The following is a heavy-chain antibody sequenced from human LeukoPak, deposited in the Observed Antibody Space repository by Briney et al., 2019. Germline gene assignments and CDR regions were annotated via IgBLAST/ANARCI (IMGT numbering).Heavy chain of an antibody. V-gene: IGHV1-18*01. CDR1: GYTFTSYG. CDR3: AREGAFWSGYFLYYFDY. Sequence: ASVKVSCKASGYTFTSYGISWVRQAPGQGLEWMGWISAYNGNTNYAQKLQGRVTMTTDTSTSTAYMELRSLRSDDTAVYYCAREGAFWSGYFLYYFDYWGQGTLVTVSS. J-gene: IGHJ4*02. D-gene: IGHD3-3*01. CDR2: ISAYNGNT.